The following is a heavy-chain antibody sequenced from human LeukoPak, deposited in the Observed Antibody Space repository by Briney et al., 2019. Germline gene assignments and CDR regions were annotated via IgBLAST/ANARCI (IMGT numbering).Heavy chain of an antibody. Sequence: GGSLRLSCAASGFTFSSYVMSWVRHAPGKGLEWVSYIDRSGSTIYYADSVKGGSTTFGDNTKNSLLLQINSLAAENTVVYYCVRDSDYQRNSGGRYVHYDPLDIWGHGTMVTVSS. J-gene: IGHJ3*02. CDR2: IDRSGSTI. CDR3: VRDSDYQRNSGGRYVHYDPLDI. CDR1: GFTFSSYV. V-gene: IGHV3-48*03. D-gene: IGHD2-21*01.